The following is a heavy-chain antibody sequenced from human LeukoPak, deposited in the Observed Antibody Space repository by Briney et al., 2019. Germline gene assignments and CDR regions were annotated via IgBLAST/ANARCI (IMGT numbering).Heavy chain of an antibody. CDR2: IYYRGST. Sequence: SETLSLTCTVSGGSISSYYWSWIRQPPGKGLEWIGYIYYRGSTKYNPSLKSRVTISVDTSKNQFSLKLSSVTAADTAVYFCARGPYSYDSSGAFDIWGQGTMVTVSS. V-gene: IGHV4-59*08. CDR1: GGSISSYY. J-gene: IGHJ3*02. CDR3: ARGPYSYDSSGAFDI. D-gene: IGHD3-22*01.